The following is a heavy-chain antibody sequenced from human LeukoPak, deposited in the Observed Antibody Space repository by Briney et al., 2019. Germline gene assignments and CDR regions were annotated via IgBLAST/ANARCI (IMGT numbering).Heavy chain of an antibody. CDR1: GGTFSNYA. J-gene: IGHJ6*03. Sequence: PEASVKVSCMASGGTFSNYAISWVRQAPGQGLEWMGGIIPIFGTANYAQKFQGRVTITADESTSTAYMELSSLRSEDTAVYYCASGYRQRAPYYYYYYMDVWGKGTTVTVSS. CDR2: IIPIFGTA. CDR3: ASGYRQRAPYYYYYYMDV. D-gene: IGHD5-12*01. V-gene: IGHV1-69*13.